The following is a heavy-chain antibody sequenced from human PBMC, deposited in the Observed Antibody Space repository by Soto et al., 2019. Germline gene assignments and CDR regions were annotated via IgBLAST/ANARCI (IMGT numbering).Heavy chain of an antibody. V-gene: IGHV4-39*01. J-gene: IGHJ1*01. CDR2: VHYSGNT. D-gene: IGHD2-21*01. Sequence: SETLSLTCSVSGDSISSGRFHWGWIRQXPGKGLEFIATVHYSGNTHYNPSLRSRVTIFVDTSKSHFSLRLSSVTAADTAVYYCACAFVIGRVTPFIDFCGQGILVTVSS. CDR1: GDSISSGRFH. CDR3: ACAFVIGRVTPFIDF.